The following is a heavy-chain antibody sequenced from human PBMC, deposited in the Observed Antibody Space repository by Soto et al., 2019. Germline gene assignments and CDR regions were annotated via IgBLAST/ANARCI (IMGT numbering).Heavy chain of an antibody. D-gene: IGHD1-1*01. V-gene: IGHV3-7*03. CDR3: ARYGAAEPNYYYGMDV. Sequence: GGSLRLSCAASGFTFSSYWMSWVRQAPGKGLEWVANIKQDGSEKYYVDSVKGRFTISRDNAKNSLYLQMNSLRAEDTAVYYCARYGAAEPNYYYGMDVWGQGTTVTVSS. CDR1: GFTFSSYW. CDR2: IKQDGSEK. J-gene: IGHJ6*02.